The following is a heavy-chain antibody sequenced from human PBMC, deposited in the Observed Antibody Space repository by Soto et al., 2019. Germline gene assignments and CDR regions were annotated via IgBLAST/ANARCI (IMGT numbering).Heavy chain of an antibody. Sequence: TLSLTCTVSGVSVSNGLYYWNWIRQPPGEGLEWIGFISYSGTTSYSPSLKSRVAISLDTSKNQFYLSLSSVTAADTAVYYCARSIDPWGQGTLVTVSS. CDR1: GVSVSNGLYY. J-gene: IGHJ5*02. V-gene: IGHV4-30-4*01. CDR2: ISYSGTT. CDR3: ARSIDP.